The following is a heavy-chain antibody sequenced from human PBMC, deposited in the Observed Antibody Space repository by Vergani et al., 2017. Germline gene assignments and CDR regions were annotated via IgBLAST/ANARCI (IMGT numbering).Heavy chain of an antibody. D-gene: IGHD6-13*01. J-gene: IGHJ6*03. V-gene: IGHV3-7*01. CDR2: IKQDGSEK. CDR1: GFTFSSYC. CDR3: ARYLQQLDTIDYYYYYYMDV. Sequence: EVQLVESGGGLVQPGGSLRLSCAASGFTFSSYCMSWVRQAPGKGLEWVANIKQDGSEKYYVDSVKGRFTSSRDNSKNSLYLQMNSLRAEDTAVYYCARYLQQLDTIDYYYYYYMDVWGKGTTVTVSS.